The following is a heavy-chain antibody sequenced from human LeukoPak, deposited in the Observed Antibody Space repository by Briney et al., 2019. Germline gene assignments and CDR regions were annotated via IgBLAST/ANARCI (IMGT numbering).Heavy chain of an antibody. Sequence: SETLSLTCTVSGGSISSGGFYWGWIRQPPGEGLEWIGNIYYSGSTYYNPSLKSRVTISVDTSTNQFSLRLSSVTATDTAVYYCARAPSSSWSNLYYFDYWGQGTLVAVSS. D-gene: IGHD6-13*01. J-gene: IGHJ4*02. V-gene: IGHV4-39*01. CDR3: ARAPSSSWSNLYYFDY. CDR1: GGSISSGGFY. CDR2: IYYSGST.